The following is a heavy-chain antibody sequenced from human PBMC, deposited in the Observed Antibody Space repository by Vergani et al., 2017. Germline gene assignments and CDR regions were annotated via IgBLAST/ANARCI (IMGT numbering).Heavy chain of an antibody. CDR3: TTLGASTVTADFDY. CDR2: IKSNTDGGTA. J-gene: IGHJ4*02. CDR1: GVTFRNAW. Sequence: EVQLVESGGGLVKPGGSLRLSCAASGVTFRNAWMSWVRQAPGKGLEWVGRIKSNTDGGTADYAAPVRGRFTISRRDSENTVYLQMNSLKSEDTAVYYCTTLGASTVTADFDYWGQGTLVTVSS. V-gene: IGHV3-15*01. D-gene: IGHD2-21*02.